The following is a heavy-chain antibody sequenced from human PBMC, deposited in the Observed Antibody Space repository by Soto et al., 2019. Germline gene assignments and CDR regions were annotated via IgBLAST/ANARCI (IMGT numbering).Heavy chain of an antibody. V-gene: IGHV3-30-3*01. J-gene: IGHJ4*02. CDR3: ASSEYSSSSSGVDY. Sequence: PGGSLRLSCAASGFTFSSYAMHWVRQAPGKGLEWVAVISYDGSNKYYADSVKGRFTISRDNSKNTLYLQMNSLRAEDTAVYYCASSEYSSSSSGVDYWGQGTLVTVSS. CDR1: GFTFSSYA. CDR2: ISYDGSNK. D-gene: IGHD6-6*01.